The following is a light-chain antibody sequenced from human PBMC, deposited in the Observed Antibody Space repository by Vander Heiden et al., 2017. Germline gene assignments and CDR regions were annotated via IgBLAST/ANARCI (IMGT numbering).Light chain of an antibody. Sequence: DIVMTRSPDSLAVSLGERATINCKSSQSVLYSSNNKNYLAWYQQKPGQPPKLLIYWASTRESGVPDRFSGSGSGTDFTLTISSLQAEDVAVYYCQQYYSTAQTFGQGTKVEIK. CDR2: WAS. CDR1: QSVLYSSNNKNY. V-gene: IGKV4-1*01. CDR3: QQYYSTAQT. J-gene: IGKJ1*01.